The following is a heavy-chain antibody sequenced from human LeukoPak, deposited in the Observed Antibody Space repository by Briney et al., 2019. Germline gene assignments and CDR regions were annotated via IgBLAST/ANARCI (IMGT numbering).Heavy chain of an antibody. CDR3: AKGYNYGSWRVDY. D-gene: IGHD3-10*01. V-gene: IGHV1-69*13. CDR2: IIPIFGTA. J-gene: IGHJ4*02. Sequence: SVKVSCKASGGTFSSYAISWVRQAPGQGLEWMGGIIPIFGTANYAQKFQGRVTITADESTSTAYMELSSLRSEDTAVYYCAKGYNYGSWRVDYWGQGTLVTVSS. CDR1: GGTFSSYA.